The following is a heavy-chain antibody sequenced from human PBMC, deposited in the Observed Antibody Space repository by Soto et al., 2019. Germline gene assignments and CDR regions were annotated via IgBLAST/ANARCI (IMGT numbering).Heavy chain of an antibody. V-gene: IGHV3-23*01. Sequence: DVQLLESGGGLVQPGGSLRLSCATSGFPFSTYAMTWVRQAPGKGLEWVSGISDGGGSTYYADSVKGRFTISRDTSKNTLYQHMNSLRAEDTAVYYCARVFCSNGVCYMGHFDYWGQGTLVTVSS. D-gene: IGHD2-8*01. CDR3: ARVFCSNGVCYMGHFDY. CDR2: ISDGGGST. CDR1: GFPFSTYA. J-gene: IGHJ4*02.